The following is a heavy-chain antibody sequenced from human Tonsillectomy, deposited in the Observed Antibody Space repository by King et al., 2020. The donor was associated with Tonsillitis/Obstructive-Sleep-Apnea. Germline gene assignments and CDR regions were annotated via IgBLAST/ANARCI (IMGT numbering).Heavy chain of an antibody. D-gene: IGHD6-19*01. J-gene: IGHJ3*02. CDR2: IDWDDDK. Sequence: VTLKESGPALVKPTQTLTLTCTFSGFSLSTSGMCVSWIRQPPGKALEWLARIDWDDDKYYRTSLKTRLTISKDTSKNQVVLTMTNMDPMDTATYYCARHSYSSGWYSNAFDIWGQGTMVTVSS. V-gene: IGHV2-70*11. CDR3: ARHSYSSGWYSNAFDI. CDR1: GFSLSTSGMC.